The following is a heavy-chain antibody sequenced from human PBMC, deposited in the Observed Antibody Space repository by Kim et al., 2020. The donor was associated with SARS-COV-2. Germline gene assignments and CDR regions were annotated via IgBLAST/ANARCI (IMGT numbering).Heavy chain of an antibody. CDR2: ISYDGSNK. D-gene: IGHD3-3*01. J-gene: IGHJ3*02. CDR1: GFTFSTYA. Sequence: GGSLRLSCAASGFTFSTYAMHWVRQAPGKGLEWVAVISYDGSNKYYADSVKGRFTISRDNSKNTLYLQMNSLRAEDTAVYYCARGERFRFLEWLVNDAFDIRGQGTMVTVSS. V-gene: IGHV3-30-3*01. CDR3: ARGERFRFLEWLVNDAFDI.